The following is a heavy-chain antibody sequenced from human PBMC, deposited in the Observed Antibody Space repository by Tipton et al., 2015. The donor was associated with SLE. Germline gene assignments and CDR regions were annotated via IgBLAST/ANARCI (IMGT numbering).Heavy chain of an antibody. D-gene: IGHD4-23*01. CDR1: GGSISSSSYY. CDR2: IYYSGST. CDR3: ARHTDYGGNSDSFDY. J-gene: IGHJ4*02. V-gene: IGHV4-39*01. Sequence: TLSLTCTVSGGSISSSSYYWGWIRQPPGKGLEWIGSIYYSGSTYYNPSRKSRVTISVDTSKNQFSLKLSSVTAADTAVYYCARHTDYGGNSDSFDYWGQGTLVTVSS.